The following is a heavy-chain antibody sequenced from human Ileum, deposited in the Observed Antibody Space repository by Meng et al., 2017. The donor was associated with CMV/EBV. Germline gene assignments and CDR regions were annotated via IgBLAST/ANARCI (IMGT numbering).Heavy chain of an antibody. D-gene: IGHD3-3*02. CDR3: ARDMSIRWFYY. V-gene: IGHV4-39*06. Sequence: RLQLPESGPGLVKPSRTLSLTCSVSGGSTTDYWGWIRQPPGKGLEWIGSISYSGTTYYNPSLKSRLTVSLDTSKTQFSLMLTSVTAADTAVYYCARDMSIRWFYYRGQGTLVTVSS. CDR2: ISYSGTT. J-gene: IGHJ4*02. CDR1: GGSTTDY.